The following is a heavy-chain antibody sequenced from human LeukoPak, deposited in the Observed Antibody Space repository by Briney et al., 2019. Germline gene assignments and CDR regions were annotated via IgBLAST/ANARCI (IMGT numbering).Heavy chain of an antibody. J-gene: IGHJ5*02. D-gene: IGHD6-13*01. CDR1: GFTVSSYG. CDR3: AKARLAAAGKASVEGVLDP. CDR2: ISYDGSNK. V-gene: IGHV3-30*18. Sequence: QPGGSLRLSCAASGFTVSSYGMHWVRQAPGKGLEWVAVISYDGSNKYYADSVKGRFTISRDNSKNTLYLQMNSLRAEDTAVYYCAKARLAAAGKASVEGVLDPWGQGTLVTVSS.